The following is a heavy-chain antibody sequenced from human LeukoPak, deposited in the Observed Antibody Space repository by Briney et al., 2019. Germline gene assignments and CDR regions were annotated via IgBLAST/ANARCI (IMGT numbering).Heavy chain of an antibody. V-gene: IGHV4-61*09. CDR1: GGSISSGTHY. D-gene: IGHD2-2*01. Sequence: SETLSLTCAVSGGSISSGTHYWSWIRQPAGKGLEWIAYIDTSETTNYNPSLKSRVTISVDTSKNHFSLKLSSVTAADTAVYYCARLPPAANGGSFDYWGQGTLVTVSS. CDR2: IDTSETT. CDR3: ARLPPAANGGSFDY. J-gene: IGHJ4*02.